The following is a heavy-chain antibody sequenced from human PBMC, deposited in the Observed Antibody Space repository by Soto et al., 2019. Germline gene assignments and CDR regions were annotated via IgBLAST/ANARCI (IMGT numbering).Heavy chain of an antibody. D-gene: IGHD2-2*01. CDR2: ISGSGGST. Sequence: LSLTCAASGFTFSSYAMSWVRQAPGKGLEWVSAISGSGGSTYYADSVKGRFTISRDNSKNTLYLQMNSLRAEDTAVYYCAKDREVPAAMPQLWGQGTMVTVSS. V-gene: IGHV3-23*01. J-gene: IGHJ3*01. CDR1: GFTFSSYA. CDR3: AKDREVPAAMPQL.